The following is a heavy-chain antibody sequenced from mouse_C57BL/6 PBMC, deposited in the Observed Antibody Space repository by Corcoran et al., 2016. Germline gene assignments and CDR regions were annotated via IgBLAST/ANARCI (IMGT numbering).Heavy chain of an antibody. Sequence: EVQLQQSGPELVKPGASVKISCKASGYTFTDYYMNWVKQSHGKSLEWIGDINPNNGGTSYNQKFKGKATLTVDKSSSTAYMELRSLTSEDSAVYYCAGPWLLRPYYAMDYWGQGTSVTVSS. J-gene: IGHJ4*01. CDR3: AGPWLLRPYYAMDY. CDR1: GYTFTDYY. V-gene: IGHV1-26*01. D-gene: IGHD2-3*01. CDR2: INPNNGGT.